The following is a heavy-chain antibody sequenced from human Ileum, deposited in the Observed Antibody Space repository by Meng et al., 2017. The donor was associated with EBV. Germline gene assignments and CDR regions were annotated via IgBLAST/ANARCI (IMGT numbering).Heavy chain of an antibody. CDR2: IYYSGST. CDR3: ARGGWSLDY. CDR1: GGSISSYY. Sequence: VRLQESGPGLCNPSETLSLTCTVSGGSISSYYWSWTRQPPGKGLEWIGYIYYSGSTNYNPSLKSRVTISVDTSKNQFSLNLSSATAADTAVYYCARGGWSLDYWGQGTLVTVSS. V-gene: IGHV4-59*08. D-gene: IGHD2-15*01. J-gene: IGHJ4*02.